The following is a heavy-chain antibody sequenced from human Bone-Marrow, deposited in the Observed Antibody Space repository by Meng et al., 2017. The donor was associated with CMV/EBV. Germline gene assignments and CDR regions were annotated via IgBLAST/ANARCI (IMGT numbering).Heavy chain of an antibody. V-gene: IGHV3-30*02. Sequence: GESLKISCAASGFTFSSYGMHWVRQAPGKGLEWVAVIWYDGSNKYYADSVKGRFTISRDNSKNTLYLQMNSLRAEDTAVYYCAKKGNPGTTGYLDYWGQGTLVTVSS. CDR3: AKKGNPGTTGYLDY. CDR2: IWYDGSNK. D-gene: IGHD4-17*01. CDR1: GFTFSSYG. J-gene: IGHJ4*02.